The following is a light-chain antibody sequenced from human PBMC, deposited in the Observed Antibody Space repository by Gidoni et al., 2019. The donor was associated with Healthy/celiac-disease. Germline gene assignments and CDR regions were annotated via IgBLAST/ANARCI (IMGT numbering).Light chain of an antibody. CDR2: YAS. CDR1: QGISSY. CDR3: QQCYSTPLT. V-gene: IGKV1-39*01. J-gene: IGKJ4*01. Sequence: DIEMTQSPFSLSASVVDRVIITCRASQGISSYLNWYPQKPGKDPKILIYYASSLQSVVPSRFSGSGSGTDFTLTISSLQPEDFATYYCQQCYSTPLTFXGXTKVEIK.